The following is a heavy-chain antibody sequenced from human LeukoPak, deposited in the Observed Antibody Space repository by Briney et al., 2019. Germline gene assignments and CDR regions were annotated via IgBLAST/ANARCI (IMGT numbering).Heavy chain of an antibody. D-gene: IGHD3-10*01. CDR1: GYTFTSYG. V-gene: IGHV1-18*01. J-gene: IGHJ6*03. CDR2: ISAYNGNT. CDR3: ARVITMVRGVIIFYYYYMDV. Sequence: ASVKVSCKASGYTFTSYGISWVRQAPGQGLEWMGWISAYNGNTNYAQKLQGRVTMTTDTSTSTAYMELRSLRSDDTAVYYCARVITMVRGVIIFYYYYMDVWGKGTTVTVSS.